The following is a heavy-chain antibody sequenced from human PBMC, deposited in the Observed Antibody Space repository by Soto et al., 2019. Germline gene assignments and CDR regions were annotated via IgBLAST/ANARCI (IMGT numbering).Heavy chain of an antibody. V-gene: IGHV3-53*01. CDR1: GFTVSSNY. D-gene: IGHD2-2*01. Sequence: EVQLVESGGGLIQPGGSLRLSCAASGFTVSSNYMSWVRQAPGKGLEWVSVIYSGGSSYYADSVKDRFTISRDNSKNTLYLQMNSLRAEDTAVYYCAIQNVAEEYLSWGQGTLVTVSS. J-gene: IGHJ4*02. CDR2: IYSGGSS. CDR3: AIQNVAEEYLS.